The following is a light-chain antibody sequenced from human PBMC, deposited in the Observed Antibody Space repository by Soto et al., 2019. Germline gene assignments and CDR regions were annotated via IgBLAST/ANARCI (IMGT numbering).Light chain of an antibody. V-gene: IGLV2-23*02. CDR3: CSYAGSSAVV. Sequence: ALTQPASVSGSPGQSITISCTGTSSDVGSYNLVSWYQQHPGKAPKLMIYEVSKRPSGVSNRFSGSKSGNTASLTISGLQAEDEADYYCCSYAGSSAVVFGGGTKLTVL. CDR2: EVS. CDR1: SSDVGSYNL. J-gene: IGLJ2*01.